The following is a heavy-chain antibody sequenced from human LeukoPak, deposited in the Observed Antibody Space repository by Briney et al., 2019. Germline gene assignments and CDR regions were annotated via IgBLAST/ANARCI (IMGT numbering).Heavy chain of an antibody. CDR3: ARVGIVGATWGAFDI. V-gene: IGHV4-34*01. CDR2: INHSGST. CDR1: GVSFSGYY. J-gene: IGHJ3*02. D-gene: IGHD1-26*01. Sequence: SETLSLTCAVYGVSFSGYYWSWIRQPPGKGLEWLGEINHSGSTNYNPSLKSRVTISVDTSKNQFSLKLSSVTAADTAVYYCARVGIVGATWGAFDIWGQGTMVTVSS.